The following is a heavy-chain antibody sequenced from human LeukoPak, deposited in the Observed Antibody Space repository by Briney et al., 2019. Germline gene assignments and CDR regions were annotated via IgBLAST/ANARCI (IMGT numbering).Heavy chain of an antibody. CDR3: ARLLDYGGNSVAFDI. CDR2: LYYSGST. Sequence: PSETLSLTCSVSGGSISSYYWSWIRQPPGKGLEWIGYLYYSGSTNSNPSLKSRVTMSVDTSKNQFSLKLSSVTAADTAVYYCARLLDYGGNSVAFDIWGQGTMVTVSS. CDR1: GGSISSYY. J-gene: IGHJ3*02. V-gene: IGHV4-59*08. D-gene: IGHD4-23*01.